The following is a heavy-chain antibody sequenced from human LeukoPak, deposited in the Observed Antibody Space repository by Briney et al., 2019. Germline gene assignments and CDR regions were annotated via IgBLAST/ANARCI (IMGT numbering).Heavy chain of an antibody. Sequence: GGSLRLSCAASGFSFSSYTMNWVRQAPRKGLEWVSSISSSSTYIYYADSVKGRFTISRDNAKHSLYLQMNSLRAEDTAVYYCARVDQRDAYNLNYFDYWGQGTLVTVSS. CDR2: ISSSSTYI. CDR3: ARVDQRDAYNLNYFDY. CDR1: GFSFSSYT. D-gene: IGHD5-24*01. J-gene: IGHJ4*02. V-gene: IGHV3-21*01.